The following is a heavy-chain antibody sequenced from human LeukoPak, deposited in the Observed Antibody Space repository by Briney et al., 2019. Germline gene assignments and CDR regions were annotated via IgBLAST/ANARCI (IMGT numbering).Heavy chain of an antibody. CDR2: IYHGGST. J-gene: IGHJ4*02. CDR1: SGSISSYY. CDR3: AKGEDHGSGTVHFAS. Sequence: SETLSLTCTVSSGSISSYYWSWIRQPPGKGLEWIGEIYHGGSTNYNPSLKSRVAMSVDRSRNQFSLQLSSVTAADTAVYYCAKGEDHGSGTVHFASWGQGTLVTVSS. V-gene: IGHV4-59*12. D-gene: IGHD3-10*01.